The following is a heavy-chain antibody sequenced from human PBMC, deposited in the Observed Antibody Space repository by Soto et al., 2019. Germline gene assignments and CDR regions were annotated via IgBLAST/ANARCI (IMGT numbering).Heavy chain of an antibody. Sequence: QVQLVQSGAEVKKPGASVKVSCKASGYTFSDYYMHWVRQAPGQGLEWMGFINSKSGATNYAQKFQGRVTMSRDTSISTADMELSNLRSDDTAIYYCARDPVPSIWHFDVWGRGTLVTVSS. CDR2: INSKSGAT. D-gene: IGHD6-6*01. J-gene: IGHJ2*01. V-gene: IGHV1-2*02. CDR3: ARDPVPSIWHFDV. CDR1: GYTFSDYY.